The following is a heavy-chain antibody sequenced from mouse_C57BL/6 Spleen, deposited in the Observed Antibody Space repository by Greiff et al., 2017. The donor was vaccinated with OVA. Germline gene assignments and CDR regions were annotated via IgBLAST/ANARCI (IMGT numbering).Heavy chain of an antibody. CDR3: ARDDDDDGPFAY. CDR1: GYSITSGYY. D-gene: IGHD2-4*01. Sequence: EVKVEESGPGLVKPSPSLSLSCSVTGYSITSGYYWNWIRQFPGNKLEWMGYISYDGSNNYNPTLKNRITITRDTSKNQFFLKLNSMTTEDTATDYCARDDDDDGPFAYWGQGTLVTVSA. CDR2: ISYDGSN. V-gene: IGHV3-6*01. J-gene: IGHJ3*01.